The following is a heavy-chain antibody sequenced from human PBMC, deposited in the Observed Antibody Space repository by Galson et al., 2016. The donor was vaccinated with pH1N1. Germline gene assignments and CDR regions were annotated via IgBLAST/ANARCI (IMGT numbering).Heavy chain of an antibody. Sequence: QSGADVKKPGESLKISCKASGYIFTSQWIAWVRQVPGKGLEWVGVVNPGGATIRYSPSFQGQVTISSDKSISTAYLQWISLRASDTAMYYCARQYDFGDYRGNAFDIWGQGTVVIVSS. CDR1: GYIFTSQW. CDR3: ARQYDFGDYRGNAFDI. D-gene: IGHD4-17*01. CDR2: VNPGGATI. J-gene: IGHJ3*02. V-gene: IGHV5-51*03.